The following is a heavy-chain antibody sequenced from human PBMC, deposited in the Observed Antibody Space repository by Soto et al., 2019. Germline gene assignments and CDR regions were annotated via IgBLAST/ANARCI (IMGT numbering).Heavy chain of an antibody. CDR3: ARGRQDIIVEPAPSWFDP. CDR2: ITHSGST. D-gene: IGHD2-2*01. J-gene: IGHJ5*02. Sequence: QVQLQQWGAGLLKPSETLSLTCAVYGGSFSGCYWTWIRQPPGKGLEWIAEITHSGSTNYNPSLKSRLTISVDTSKNQFSLRMTSVTAADTALYYCARGRQDIIVEPAPSWFDPWGQGTLVTVSS. V-gene: IGHV4-34*01. CDR1: GGSFSGCY.